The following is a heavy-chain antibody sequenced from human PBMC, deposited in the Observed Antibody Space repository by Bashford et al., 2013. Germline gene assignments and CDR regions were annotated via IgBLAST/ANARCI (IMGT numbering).Heavy chain of an antibody. V-gene: IGHV3-48*01. J-gene: IGHJ4*02. Sequence: GGSLRLSCAASGFTFSIYSMNWVRQAPGKGLEWLSYISTSGTTMYYADSVKGRSTVSRDNAKNSLYLQMNSLRAEDTAVYYCARDSAPDYDILTGIHYWGQGTLVTVSS. CDR3: ARDSAPDYDILTGIHY. D-gene: IGHD3-9*01. CDR1: GFTFSIYS. CDR2: ISTSGTTM.